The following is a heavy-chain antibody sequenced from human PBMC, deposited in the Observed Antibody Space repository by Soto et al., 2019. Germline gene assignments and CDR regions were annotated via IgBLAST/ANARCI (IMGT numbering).Heavy chain of an antibody. CDR1: GFTFSDYY. CDR3: ARGRGAAADYFDF. J-gene: IGHJ4*02. V-gene: IGHV3-11*05. Sequence: PGGSLRLSCAVSGFTFSDYYMTWIRQAPGKGLEWVSYISSSTSHTNYADSVKGRFTISRDNARNSLFLQMNSLRAEDTAVYYCARGRGAAADYFDFWGQGTXVTVSS. CDR2: ISSSTSHT. D-gene: IGHD6-13*01.